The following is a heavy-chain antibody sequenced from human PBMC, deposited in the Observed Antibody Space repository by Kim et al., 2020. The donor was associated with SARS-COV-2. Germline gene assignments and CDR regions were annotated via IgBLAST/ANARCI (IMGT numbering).Heavy chain of an antibody. CDR3: ARGSVHRPVTTLYYFDY. J-gene: IGHJ4*02. CDR1: GGSFSGYY. D-gene: IGHD4-17*01. Sequence: SETLSLTCAVYGGSFSGYYWSWIRQPPGKGLEWIGEINHSGSTNYNPSLKSRVTISVDTSKNQFSLKLSSVTAADTAVYYCARGSVHRPVTTLYYFDYWGQGTLVTVSS. CDR2: INHSGST. V-gene: IGHV4-34*01.